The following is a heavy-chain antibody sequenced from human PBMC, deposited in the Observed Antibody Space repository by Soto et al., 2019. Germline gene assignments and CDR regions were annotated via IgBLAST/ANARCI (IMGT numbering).Heavy chain of an antibody. D-gene: IGHD5-18*01. CDR1: GGSISSYY. CDR3: ARGEEDTAMATDY. V-gene: IGHV4-59*08. Sequence: SETLSHTCTVSGGSISSYYWSLIRQPPGKGLEWIGYIYYSGSTNYNPSLKSRVTISVDTSKNQFSLKLSSVTAADTAVYYCARGEEDTAMATDYWGQGTLLTVSS. CDR2: IYYSGST. J-gene: IGHJ4*02.